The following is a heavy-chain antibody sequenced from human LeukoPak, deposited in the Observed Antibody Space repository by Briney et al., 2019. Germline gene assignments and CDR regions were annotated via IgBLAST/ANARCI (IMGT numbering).Heavy chain of an antibody. CDR1: GFTVSSNY. Sequence: GGSLRLSCAASGFTVSSNYMSWVRQAPGKGLEWVSSISSSSSYIYYADSVKGRFTISRDNAKNSLYLQMNSLRAEDTAVYYCASSSGYSYGSDYWGQGTLVTVSS. J-gene: IGHJ4*02. CDR3: ASSSGYSYGSDY. CDR2: ISSSSSYI. V-gene: IGHV3-21*01. D-gene: IGHD5-18*01.